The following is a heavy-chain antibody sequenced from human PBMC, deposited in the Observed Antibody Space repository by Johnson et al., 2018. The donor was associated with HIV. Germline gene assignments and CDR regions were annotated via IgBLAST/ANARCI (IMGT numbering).Heavy chain of an antibody. CDR2: IWYDGSNK. J-gene: IGHJ3*02. CDR3: AKEKNGYHWTFDI. CDR1: GFTFSSYG. Sequence: QVQLVESGGGVVQPGRSLRLSCAASGFTFSSYGMHWVRQAPGKGLEWVAVIWYDGSNKYYADSVKGRFTISRDNSKNTLYLQMNSLRAEDTAVYYCAKEKNGYHWTFDIWGQGTMVTVSS. V-gene: IGHV3-33*06. D-gene: IGHD5-24*01.